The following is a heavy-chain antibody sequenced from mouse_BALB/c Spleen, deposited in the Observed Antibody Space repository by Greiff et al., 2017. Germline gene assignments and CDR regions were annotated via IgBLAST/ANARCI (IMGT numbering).Heavy chain of an antibody. CDR2: ISYSGST. CDR1: GYSITSAYA. Sequence: ESGPGLVKPSQSLSLTCTVTGYSITSAYAWNWIRQFPGNKLEWMGYISYSGSTSYNPSLKSRISITRDTSKNQFFLQLNSVTTEDTATYYCARVNRGAYYRYPFYAMDYWGQGTSVTVSS. CDR3: ARVNRGAYYRYPFYAMDY. J-gene: IGHJ4*01. D-gene: IGHD2-14*01. V-gene: IGHV3-2*02.